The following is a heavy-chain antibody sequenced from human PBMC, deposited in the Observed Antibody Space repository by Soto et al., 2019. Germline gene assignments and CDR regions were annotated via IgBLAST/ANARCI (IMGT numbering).Heavy chain of an antibody. Sequence: ASVKVSCTTSGYSFTDYDIHWVRQAPGQGLEWMGIINPSGGSTSYAQKFQGRVTMTRDTSTSTVYIELSSLRSEDTAVYYCARQYCSGGSCYTLDYWGQGTLVTSPQ. J-gene: IGHJ4*02. CDR1: GYSFTDYD. V-gene: IGHV1-46*01. CDR3: ARQYCSGGSCYTLDY. CDR2: INPSGGST. D-gene: IGHD2-15*01.